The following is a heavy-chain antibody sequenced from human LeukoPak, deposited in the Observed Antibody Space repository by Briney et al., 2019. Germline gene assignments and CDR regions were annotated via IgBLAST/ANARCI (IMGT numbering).Heavy chain of an antibody. V-gene: IGHV1-2*02. CDR1: GYTFTGYY. J-gene: IGHJ4*02. CDR2: INPNSGGT. Sequence: ASVKVSCKASGYTFTGYYMHWVRQAPGQGLEWMGWINPNSGGTNYAQKFQGRVTMTRDTSISTAYMGLSRLRSDDTAVYYCARDFVRKEQWLAFVYWGQGTLVTVSS. CDR3: ARDFVRKEQWLAFVY. D-gene: IGHD6-19*01.